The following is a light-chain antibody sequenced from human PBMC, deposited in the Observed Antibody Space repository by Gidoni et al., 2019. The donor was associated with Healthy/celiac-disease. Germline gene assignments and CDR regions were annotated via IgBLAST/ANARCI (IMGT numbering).Light chain of an antibody. CDR1: QIISSY. Sequence: DIQMTQPPSSLSASVGDRVTITCRASQIISSYLNWYQQKPGKAPKLLIYAASNLQSGVPSRFSGSGSGTDFTLTISSLQPEDFATYYCQQSYNTPRTFGQGTKVEIK. CDR2: AAS. CDR3: QQSYNTPRT. V-gene: IGKV1-39*01. J-gene: IGKJ1*01.